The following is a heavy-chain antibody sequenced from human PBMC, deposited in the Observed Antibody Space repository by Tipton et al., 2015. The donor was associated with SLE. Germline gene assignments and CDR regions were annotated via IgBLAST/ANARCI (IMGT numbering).Heavy chain of an antibody. CDR3: ARGIVFGESSYYYYYYMDV. D-gene: IGHD3-10*02. V-gene: IGHV4-34*01. J-gene: IGHJ6*03. Sequence: WIRQPPGKGLEWIGEINHSGSTNYNPSLKSRVTISVDTSKNQFSLKLSSVTAADTAVYYCARGIVFGESSYYYYYYMDVWGKGTTVTVSS. CDR2: INHSGST.